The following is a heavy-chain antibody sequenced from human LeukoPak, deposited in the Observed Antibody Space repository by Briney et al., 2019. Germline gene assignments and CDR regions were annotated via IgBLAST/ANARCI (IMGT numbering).Heavy chain of an antibody. Sequence: NPSETLSLTCTVSGGSISSYYWNWIRQPPGKGLEWIGYIYYTGSTNYNPSLKSRVTISVDTSKNQFSLKLNSVTATDTAVYYCARDVRRIFDYWGQGTLVTVSS. J-gene: IGHJ4*02. CDR2: IYYTGST. CDR3: ARDVRRIFDY. CDR1: GGSISSYY. V-gene: IGHV4-59*12.